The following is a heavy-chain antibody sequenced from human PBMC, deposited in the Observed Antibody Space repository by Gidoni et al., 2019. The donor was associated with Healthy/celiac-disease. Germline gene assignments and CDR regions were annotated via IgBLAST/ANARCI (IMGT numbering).Heavy chain of an antibody. CDR3: ARVDYYDKRVGYYYYGMDV. V-gene: IGHV1-69*01. CDR1: GGTFSSYA. D-gene: IGHD3-22*01. J-gene: IGHJ6*02. Sequence: QVQLVQSGAEVKKPGSSVTVSCKASGGTFSSYAISWVRQAPGQGLEWMGGIIPIFGTANDAQKFQGRVTITADESTSTACMELSSLRSEDTAVYYCARVDYYDKRVGYYYYGMDVWGQGTTVTVSS. CDR2: IIPIFGTA.